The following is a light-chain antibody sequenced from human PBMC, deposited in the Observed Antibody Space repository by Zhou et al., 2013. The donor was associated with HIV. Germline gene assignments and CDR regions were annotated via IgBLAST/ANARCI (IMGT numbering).Light chain of an antibody. CDR3: QQYAGSPT. J-gene: IGKJ5*01. CDR2: GAS. Sequence: EIVLTQSPVTLSLSPGERATLSCRASQSVSSGYLAWYQQKPGQAPRLLIYGASSRATGIPDRFSGSGSGTDFTLIISRLEPEDFAVYYCQQYAGSPTFGQGTRL. CDR1: QSVSSGY. V-gene: IGKV3-20*01.